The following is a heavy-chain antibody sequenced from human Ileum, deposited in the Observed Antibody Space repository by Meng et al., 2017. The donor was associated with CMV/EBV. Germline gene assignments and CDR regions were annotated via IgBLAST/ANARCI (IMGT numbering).Heavy chain of an antibody. Sequence: QLLLQESGPGLVKPSETLSLTCTVSGASISRSTYYWGWIRQPPGKGLEWIGSIYYSGGTYYNPSLKSRVTISVDTSKNQFSLKLNSVTAADTAVYYCASGDSLRAVDFWGQGTLVTVSS. CDR1: GASISRSTYY. CDR2: IYYSGGT. J-gene: IGHJ4*02. V-gene: IGHV4-39*07. CDR3: ASGDSLRAVDF. D-gene: IGHD2-21*02.